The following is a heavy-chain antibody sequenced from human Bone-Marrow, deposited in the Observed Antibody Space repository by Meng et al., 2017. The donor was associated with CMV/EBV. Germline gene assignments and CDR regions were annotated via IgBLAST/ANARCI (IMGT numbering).Heavy chain of an antibody. Sequence: GGSLRLSCAASGFTFSSYSMNWVRQAPGKGLEWVSSISSSSSYIYYADSVKGRFTISRDNAKNPLYLQMNSPRAEDTAVYYCARDRANRAYDFWSGYYLDYYYGMDVWGQGTTVTVSS. CDR1: GFTFSSYS. J-gene: IGHJ6*02. CDR3: ARDRANRAYDFWSGYYLDYYYGMDV. D-gene: IGHD3-3*01. CDR2: ISSSSSYI. V-gene: IGHV3-21*01.